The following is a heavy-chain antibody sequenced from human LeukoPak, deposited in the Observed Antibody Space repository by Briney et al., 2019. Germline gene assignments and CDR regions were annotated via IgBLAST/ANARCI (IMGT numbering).Heavy chain of an antibody. D-gene: IGHD6-19*01. CDR1: GFTFSSYG. CDR3: AREAGAYAEYFQH. V-gene: IGHV3-33*01. J-gene: IGHJ1*01. CDR2: IWYDGSNK. Sequence: GRSLRLSCAASGFTFSSYGMHWVRQAPGKGLEWVAVIWYDGSNKYYADSVKGRFTISRDNSKHTLYLQMNSLRAEDTAVYYCAREAGAYAEYFQHWGQGTLVTVSS.